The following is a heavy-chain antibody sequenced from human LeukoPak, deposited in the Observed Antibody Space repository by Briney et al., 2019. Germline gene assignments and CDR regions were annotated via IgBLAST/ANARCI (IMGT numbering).Heavy chain of an antibody. CDR3: ARISYYYDSSGYHYYFDY. J-gene: IGHJ4*02. CDR2: IYYSGST. D-gene: IGHD3-22*01. V-gene: IGHV4-31*03. Sequence: SETLSLTCTVSGGSISSGGYYRSWIRQHPGKGLEWIGYIYYSGSTYYNPPLKSRVTISVDTSKNQFSLKLSSVTAADTAVYYCARISYYYDSSGYHYYFDYWGQGTLVTVSS. CDR1: GGSISSGGYY.